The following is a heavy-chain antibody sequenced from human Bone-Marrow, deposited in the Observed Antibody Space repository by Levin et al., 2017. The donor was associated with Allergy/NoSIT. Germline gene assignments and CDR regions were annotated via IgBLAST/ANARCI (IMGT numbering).Heavy chain of an antibody. V-gene: IGHV3-33*01. CDR1: GFSFSIFA. CDR2: IWFDGSEK. CDR3: VRGEGDYVGDTFSL. Sequence: GGSLRLSCAASGFSFSIFAMHWVRQAPGKGLEWVEVIWFDGSEKYYADSMKGRITISRDNSKNTLYLQMKSLRVEDTAVYYCVRGEGDYVGDTFSLWGQGTMVTVSS. J-gene: IGHJ3*01. D-gene: IGHD4-17*01.